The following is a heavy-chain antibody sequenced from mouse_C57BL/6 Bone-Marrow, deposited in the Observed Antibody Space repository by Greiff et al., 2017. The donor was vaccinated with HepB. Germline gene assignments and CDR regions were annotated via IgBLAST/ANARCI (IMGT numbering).Heavy chain of an antibody. J-gene: IGHJ1*03. CDR2: ISNGGGST. CDR1: GFTFSDYY. V-gene: IGHV5-12*01. D-gene: IGHD1-1*01. CDR3: ARPTTVYWYFDV. Sequence: EVKLEESGGGLVQPGGSLKLSCAASGFTFSDYYMYWVRQTPEKRLEWVAYISNGGGSTYYPDTVKGRFTISRDNAKNTLYLQMSRLKSEDTAMYYCARPTTVYWYFDVWGTGTTVTVSS.